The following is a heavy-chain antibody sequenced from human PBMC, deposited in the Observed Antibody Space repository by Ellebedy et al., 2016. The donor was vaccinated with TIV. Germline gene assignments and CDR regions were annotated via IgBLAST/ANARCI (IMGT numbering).Heavy chain of an antibody. V-gene: IGHV3-23*01. CDR3: ARGARGIPAAPNP. J-gene: IGHJ5*02. D-gene: IGHD2-2*01. Sequence: GESLKISXAASGFTFSSYAMSWVRQAPGKGLEWVSAISGSGGSTYYADSVKGRFTISRDNAKNSLYLQMNSLRAEDTAVYYCARGARGIPAAPNPWGQGTLVTVSS. CDR1: GFTFSSYA. CDR2: ISGSGGST.